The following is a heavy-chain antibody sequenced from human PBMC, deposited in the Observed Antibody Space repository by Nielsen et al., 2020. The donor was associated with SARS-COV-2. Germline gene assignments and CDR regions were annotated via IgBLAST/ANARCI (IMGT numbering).Heavy chain of an antibody. V-gene: IGHV3-11*03. CDR3: AKSGYCNGGICYSTEYFQD. J-gene: IGHJ1*01. CDR2: ISSSGRYT. D-gene: IGHD2-15*01. CDR1: GFTFSDPY. Sequence: GGSLRLSCAASGFTFSDPYMSWIRQAPGKGLEWISYISSSGRYTNHADSLKGRFTISRDNAKNSLYLQMNSLRADDTAIYYCAKSGYCNGGICYSTEYFQDWGQGTLVTVSS.